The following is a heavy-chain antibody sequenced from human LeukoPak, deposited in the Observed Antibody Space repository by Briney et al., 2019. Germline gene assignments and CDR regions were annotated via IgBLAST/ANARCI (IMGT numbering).Heavy chain of an antibody. J-gene: IGHJ4*02. V-gene: IGHV3-64D*06. Sequence: TGGSLRLSCSASGFTFRSLAMHWVRQAPGKGLEYVSAISSNGGRTYYADSVKGRFTISRDNSKNTLYLQMSSQRPEDTAVYYCVNQISGWVYWGQGTLVTVSS. CDR1: GFTFRSLA. D-gene: IGHD6-19*01. CDR3: VNQISGWVY. CDR2: ISSNGGRT.